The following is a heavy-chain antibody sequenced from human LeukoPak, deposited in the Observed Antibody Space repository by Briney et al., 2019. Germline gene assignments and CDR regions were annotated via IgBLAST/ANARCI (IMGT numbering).Heavy chain of an antibody. CDR2: IYTSGST. D-gene: IGHD3-22*01. V-gene: IGHV4-4*07. CDR1: GGSISSYY. CDR3: ARIGHYYDSSGYPFDY. J-gene: IGHJ4*02. Sequence: TSETLSLTCTVSGGSISSYYWSWIRQPAGKGLEWIGRIYTSGSTNYNPSLKSRVTMSVDTSKNQFSLKLSSVTAADTAVYYCARIGHYYDSSGYPFDYWGQGTLVTVSS.